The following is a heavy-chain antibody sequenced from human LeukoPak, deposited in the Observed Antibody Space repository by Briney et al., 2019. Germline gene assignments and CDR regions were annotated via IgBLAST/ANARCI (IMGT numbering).Heavy chain of an antibody. CDR3: AGGVIWAARPLNWCDP. CDR2: ISPNSGGT. Sequence: GASVKVSFKASGYTFTVCGMHWVRQAPGQGLEWMGWISPNSGGTNYAQKFQGRVTMTRDTSISTAYMELSRLRSDDTAVYYCAGGVIWAARPLNWCDPWGQGTLVSVSS. D-gene: IGHD6-6*01. J-gene: IGHJ5*02. V-gene: IGHV1-2*02. CDR1: GYTFTVCG.